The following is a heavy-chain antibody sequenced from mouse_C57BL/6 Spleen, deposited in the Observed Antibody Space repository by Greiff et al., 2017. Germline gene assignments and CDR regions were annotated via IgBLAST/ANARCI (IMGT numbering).Heavy chain of an antibody. V-gene: IGHV1-55*01. CDR1: GYTFTSYW. Sequence: QVQLQQPGAELVKPGASVKMSCKASGYTFTSYWITWVKQRPGQGLEWIGDIYPGSGSTNYNEKFKSKATLTVDTSSSTAYMQLSSLTSEDSAVYYCARITTPYYYAMDYWGKGTSVTVSS. J-gene: IGHJ4*01. D-gene: IGHD1-1*01. CDR2: IYPGSGST. CDR3: ARITTPYYYAMDY.